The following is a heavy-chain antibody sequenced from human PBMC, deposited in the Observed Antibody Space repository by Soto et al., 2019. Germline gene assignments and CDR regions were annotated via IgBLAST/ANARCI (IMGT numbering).Heavy chain of an antibody. V-gene: IGHV4-59*01. CDR3: ARGDTAMGAFDI. Sequence: QVQLQESGPGLVKPSETLSLTCTVSGGSISSYYWSWIRQPPGKGLEWIGYIYYSGSTNYNPSLKSRVTISVDTSKNQFSLKLSSVTAAGTAVYYCARGDTAMGAFDIWGQGTMVTVSS. D-gene: IGHD5-18*01. CDR2: IYYSGST. CDR1: GGSISSYY. J-gene: IGHJ3*02.